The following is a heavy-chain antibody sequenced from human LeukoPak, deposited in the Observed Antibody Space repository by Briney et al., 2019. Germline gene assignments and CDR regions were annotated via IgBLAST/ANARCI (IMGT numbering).Heavy chain of an antibody. CDR1: GYSISSGYY. V-gene: IGHV4-38-2*01. CDR2: IYHSGST. CDR3: GRGEYYYYYYYMDV. J-gene: IGHJ6*03. Sequence: SETLSLTCAVSGYSISSGYYWGWIRQPPGKGLEWIGSIYHSGSTYYNPSLKSRVTISVDTSKNQFSLKLSSVTAADTAIYYCGRGEYYYYYYYMDVWGKGTTVTVSS. D-gene: IGHD2/OR15-2a*01.